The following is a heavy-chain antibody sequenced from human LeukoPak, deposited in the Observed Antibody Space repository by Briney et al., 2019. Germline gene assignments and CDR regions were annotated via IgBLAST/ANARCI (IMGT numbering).Heavy chain of an antibody. CDR3: ASGYCSTTSCYVNPYFDY. J-gene: IGHJ4*02. V-gene: IGHV4-59*01. CDR2: IYYIGST. D-gene: IGHD2-2*03. Sequence: SETLSLTGTVPGGSISSYYWSWFGQPPGKGLEWLGYIYYIGSTNYNPSLKSRVTISVDTSKNQFSLKLSSVTAADTAVYYCASGYCSTTSCYVNPYFDYWGKGTLVTVSS. CDR1: GGSISSYY.